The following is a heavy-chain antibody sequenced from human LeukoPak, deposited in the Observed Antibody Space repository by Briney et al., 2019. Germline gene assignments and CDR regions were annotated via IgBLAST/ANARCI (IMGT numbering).Heavy chain of an antibody. CDR3: ARHFAPRLKGHTPVYEFFQIDF. V-gene: IGHV5-51*01. J-gene: IGHJ4*02. Sequence: GESLKISCKGSGYSFTSYWIGWVRQMPGKGLEWMGIIYPGDSDTRYSPSFQGQVTISADKSISTAYLQWSSLKASDSAMYYCARHFAPRLKGHTPVYEFFQIDFWGRGPLVTVSS. CDR1: GYSFTSYW. D-gene: IGHD3/OR15-3a*01. CDR2: IYPGDSDT.